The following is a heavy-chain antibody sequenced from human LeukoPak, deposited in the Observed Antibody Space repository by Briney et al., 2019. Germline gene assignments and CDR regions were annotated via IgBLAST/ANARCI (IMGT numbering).Heavy chain of an antibody. CDR2: IWYDGSNK. Sequence: GGSLRLSCAASGFTFSSYAMHWVRQAPGKGLEWVAVIWYDGSNKYYADSVKGRFTISRDNSKNTLYLQMDSLRAEDTAVYYCARDRAWNYFDYWGQGTLVTVSS. J-gene: IGHJ4*02. D-gene: IGHD3-3*01. CDR3: ARDRAWNYFDY. CDR1: GFTFSSYA. V-gene: IGHV3-30*04.